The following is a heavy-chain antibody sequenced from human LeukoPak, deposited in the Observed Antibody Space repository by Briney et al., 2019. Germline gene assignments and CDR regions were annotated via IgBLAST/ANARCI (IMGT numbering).Heavy chain of an antibody. Sequence: GGSLRLSCEASGFTFKTYSMNWVRQAPGKGLEWISHISADGGTTNYDDSVKGRFTISRDNAQNSLFLQMEGLKVEDTAVYYCATVNFYYDDSGYLPFDHWGQGTLVVISS. J-gene: IGHJ4*02. CDR2: ISADGGTT. D-gene: IGHD3-16*01. CDR3: ATVNFYYDDSGYLPFDH. CDR1: GFTFKTYS. V-gene: IGHV3-48*04.